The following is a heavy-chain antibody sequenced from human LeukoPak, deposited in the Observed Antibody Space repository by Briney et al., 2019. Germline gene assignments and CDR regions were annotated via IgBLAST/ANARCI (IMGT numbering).Heavy chain of an antibody. CDR2: ISYDGSNK. J-gene: IGHJ6*02. Sequence: GGSLRLSCAASGFTFSSYAMHWVRQAPGKGLEWVAVISYDGSNKYYADSVKGRFTISRDNSKNTPYLQMNSLRAEDTAVYYCARESFDFWSGPGPYYYGMDVWGQGTTVTVSS. V-gene: IGHV3-30-3*01. CDR1: GFTFSSYA. D-gene: IGHD3-3*01. CDR3: ARESFDFWSGPGPYYYGMDV.